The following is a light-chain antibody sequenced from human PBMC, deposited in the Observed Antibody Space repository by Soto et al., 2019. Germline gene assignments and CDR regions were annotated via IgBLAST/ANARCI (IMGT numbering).Light chain of an antibody. CDR1: QSVANW. CDR3: QQYNNFPPT. J-gene: IGKJ4*01. Sequence: DVPMTQSPSSLSASVGDRVSITCRASQSVANWLAWYQQKPGKAPKSLIYGTSTLQSGVPSRFSGSGSGTDFTLTINSLQPEDFATYYCQQYNNFPPTFGGGTKVEIK. V-gene: IGKV1D-16*01. CDR2: GTS.